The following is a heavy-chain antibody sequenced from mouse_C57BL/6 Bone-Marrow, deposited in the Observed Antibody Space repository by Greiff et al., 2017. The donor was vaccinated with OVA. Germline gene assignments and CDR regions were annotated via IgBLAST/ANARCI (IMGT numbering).Heavy chain of an antibody. D-gene: IGHD2-3*01. CDR3: ARFDGSWCAY. J-gene: IGHJ3*01. CDR1: GYTFTSSW. V-gene: IGHV1-7*01. CDR2: INPSCGYP. Sequence: VQLHQSGAELANPGASVKLSCTASGYTFTSSWMHWVKQRPGQGLEWIGYINPSCGYPKYNQKFKDKATWTADKSSSTAYMQRSSLTYEYAAVYYCARFDGSWCAYWGQGTLVTVSA.